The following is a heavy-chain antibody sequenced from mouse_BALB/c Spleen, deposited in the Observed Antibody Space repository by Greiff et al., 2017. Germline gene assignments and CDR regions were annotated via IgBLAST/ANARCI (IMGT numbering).Heavy chain of an antibody. Sequence: VQLKESGPELVKPGASVKVSCKASGYAFTSYNMDWVKQSHGKSLEWIGYIDPYNGGTSYNQKFKGKATLTVDKSSSTAYMHLNSLTSEDSAVYYCARWGYGSSFAMDYWGQGTSVTVSS. CDR3: ARWGYGSSFAMDY. D-gene: IGHD1-1*01. J-gene: IGHJ4*01. CDR2: IDPYNGGT. V-gene: IGHV1S135*01. CDR1: GYAFTSYN.